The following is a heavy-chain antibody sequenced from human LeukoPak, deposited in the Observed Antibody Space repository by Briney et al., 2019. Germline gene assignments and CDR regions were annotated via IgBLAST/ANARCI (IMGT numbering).Heavy chain of an antibody. V-gene: IGHV3-30-3*01. J-gene: IGHJ6*02. CDR2: ISYDGSNK. CDR1: GFTFSSYA. CDR3: AREGAHYDILTGYYSFLGGDYYYGMDV. D-gene: IGHD3-9*01. Sequence: GGSLRLSCAASGFTFSSYAMHWVRQAPGKGLEWVAVISYDGSNKYYADSVKSRFTISRDNSKNTLYLQMNSLRAEDTAVYYCAREGAHYDILTGYYSFLGGDYYYGMDVWGQGTTVTVSS.